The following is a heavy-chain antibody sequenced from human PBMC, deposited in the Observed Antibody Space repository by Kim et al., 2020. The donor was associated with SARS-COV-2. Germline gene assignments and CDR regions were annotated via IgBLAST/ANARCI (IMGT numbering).Heavy chain of an antibody. V-gene: IGHV3-30*18. Sequence: GGSLRLSCAASGFTFSSYGMHWVRQAPGKGLEWVAFISYDGSNIYYADSVKGRFTISRDNAKNTLYLQMDSLRAEDTAVYYCAKGTLREWGAFDIWGQGTMVTVSS. D-gene: IGHD3-3*01. CDR2: ISYDGSNI. CDR3: AKGTLREWGAFDI. J-gene: IGHJ3*02. CDR1: GFTFSSYG.